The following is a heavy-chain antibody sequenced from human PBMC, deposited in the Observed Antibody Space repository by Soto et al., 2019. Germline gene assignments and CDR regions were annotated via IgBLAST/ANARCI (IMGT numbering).Heavy chain of an antibody. CDR3: ARDFSGPMDY. J-gene: IGHJ4*02. D-gene: IGHD3-10*01. Sequence: GASVKVSCKASGYTFTGYYMHWVRQAPGQGLEWMGWINPNSGGTNYAQKFQGRVTMTRDTSTSTVYMELSSLRSEDTAVYYCARDFSGPMDYWGRGTLVTVSS. CDR1: GYTFTGYY. CDR2: INPNSGGT. V-gene: IGHV1-2*02.